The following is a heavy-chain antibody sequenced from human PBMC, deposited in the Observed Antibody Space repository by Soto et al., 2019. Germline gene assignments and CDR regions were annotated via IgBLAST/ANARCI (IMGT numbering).Heavy chain of an antibody. Sequence: QVQLVQSGAEVKKPGSSVKVSCKASGGTFSSYTIIWVRQAPGQGLERMGRIIPILGIAKYAQKFQGRVTITADKSTSTAYMELSSLRSEDTAVYYCAREEYYYGSGAFFDYWGQGTLVTVSS. V-gene: IGHV1-69*08. CDR2: IIPILGIA. CDR1: GGTFSSYT. CDR3: AREEYYYGSGAFFDY. D-gene: IGHD3-10*01. J-gene: IGHJ4*02.